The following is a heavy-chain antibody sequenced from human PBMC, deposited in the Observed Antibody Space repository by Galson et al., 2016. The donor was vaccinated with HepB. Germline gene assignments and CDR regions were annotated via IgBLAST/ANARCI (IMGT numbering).Heavy chain of an antibody. CDR1: ADSLSPVY. CDR2: IYYVETT. J-gene: IGHJ5*02. V-gene: IGHV4-59*01. CDR3: TRWGGSRVSSFDT. Sequence: SETLSLTCSVSADSLSPVYWSWIRQPPGKGLEWIGHIYYVETTNYNPSLTSRATISVDTSKHQLSLRLRSLTAADTAVYYCTRWGGSRVSSFDTWGRGVPVTVSS. D-gene: IGHD1-26*01.